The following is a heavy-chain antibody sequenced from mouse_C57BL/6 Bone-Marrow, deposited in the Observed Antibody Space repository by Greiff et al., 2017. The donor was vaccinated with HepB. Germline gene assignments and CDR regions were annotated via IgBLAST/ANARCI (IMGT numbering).Heavy chain of an antibody. J-gene: IGHJ2*01. CDR2: ISDGGSYT. D-gene: IGHD1-1*01. V-gene: IGHV5-4*01. Sequence: EVNVVESGGGLVKPGGSLKLSCAASGFTFSSYAMSWVRQTPEKRLEWVATISDGGSYTYYPDNVKGRSTISRDNAKNNLYLQMSHLKSEDTAMYYGARDPHYYGSSYVGYWGQGTTLTVSS. CDR3: ARDPHYYGSSYVGY. CDR1: GFTFSSYA.